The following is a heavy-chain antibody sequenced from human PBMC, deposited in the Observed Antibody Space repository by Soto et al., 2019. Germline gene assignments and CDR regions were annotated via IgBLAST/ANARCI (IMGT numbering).Heavy chain of an antibody. J-gene: IGHJ4*02. V-gene: IGHV3-9*01. CDR2: ISWNGGTI. Sequence: EVQLVESGGGLVQPGRSLRLSCVASGFIFDDYAMHWVRQVPGKGLEWVSGISWNGGTIGYVDSVKGRFTISRDNSKNTLYFAMNGLRAEDTAVYYCAKEPYSGTWGHYFDYWGQGTLVTVSS. CDR3: AKEPYSGTWGHYFDY. D-gene: IGHD1-26*01. CDR1: GFIFDDYA.